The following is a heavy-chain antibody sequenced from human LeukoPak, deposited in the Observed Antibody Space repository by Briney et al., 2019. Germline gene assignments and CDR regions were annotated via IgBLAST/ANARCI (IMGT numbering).Heavy chain of an antibody. CDR3: ARGSGNARGHYYIDV. CDR1: RFTFSNYW. Sequence: LAGGSLRLSCAASRFTFSNYWMSWVRQAPGKGLEWVANIKQDGSEKYYVDSVKGRFTVSRDNAKNSLYLQMNSLRAEDTAVYYCARGSGNARGHYYIDVWGKGTTVTASS. J-gene: IGHJ6*03. CDR2: IKQDGSEK. D-gene: IGHD2-2*01. V-gene: IGHV3-7*01.